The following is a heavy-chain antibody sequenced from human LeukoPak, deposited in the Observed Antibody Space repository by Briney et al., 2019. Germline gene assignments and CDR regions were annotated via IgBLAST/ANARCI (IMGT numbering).Heavy chain of an antibody. D-gene: IGHD4-17*01. CDR1: GFTVSNNH. CDR2: IYTGGNI. V-gene: IGHV3-53*01. CDR3: ARARRCGLNDDYGACFDY. Sequence: PGGSLRLSCAASGFTVSNNHVSWVRLAPGKGLEWVSIIYTGGNIYYADSVKGRFTISRDSSTNTLYLQMNSLRADDTAVYYCARARRCGLNDDYGACFDYWGQGTLVTVSS. J-gene: IGHJ4*02.